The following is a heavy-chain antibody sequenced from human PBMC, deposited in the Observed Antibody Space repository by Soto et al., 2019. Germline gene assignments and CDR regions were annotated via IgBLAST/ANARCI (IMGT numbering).Heavy chain of an antibody. CDR2: INPSGGST. D-gene: IGHD6-19*01. CDR1: GYTFTSYY. Sequence: ASVKVSCTASGYTFTSYYMHWVRQAPGQGLEWMGIINPSGGSTSYAQKCQGRVTMTRDTSTSTVYMELSSLRSEDTAVHYCARDVYSSGWYSWGQGTLVTVSS. CDR3: ARDVYSSGWYS. J-gene: IGHJ4*02. V-gene: IGHV1-46*03.